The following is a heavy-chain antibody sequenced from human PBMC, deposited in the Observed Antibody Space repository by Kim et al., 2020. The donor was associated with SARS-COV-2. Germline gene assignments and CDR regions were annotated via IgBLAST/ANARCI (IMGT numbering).Heavy chain of an antibody. V-gene: IGHV3-21*01. CDR3: AREKGLAAAGDY. CDR2: ISSSSSYI. CDR1: GFTFSSYS. J-gene: IGHJ4*02. D-gene: IGHD6-13*01. Sequence: GGSLRLSCAASGFTFSSYSMNWVRQAPGKGLEWVSSISSSSSYIYYADSVKGRFTISRDNAKNSLYLQMNSLRAEDTAVYYCAREKGLAAAGDYWGQGTLVTVSS.